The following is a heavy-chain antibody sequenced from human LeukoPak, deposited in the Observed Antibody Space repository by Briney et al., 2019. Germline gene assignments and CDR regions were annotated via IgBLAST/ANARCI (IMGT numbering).Heavy chain of an antibody. D-gene: IGHD3-22*01. V-gene: IGHV4-39*01. CDR2: MNCGKSS. J-gene: IGHJ4*02. CDR1: GGSLSSSSSSY. CDR3: ARYDSDNAMLDY. Sequence: PSETLSLTCTVSGGSLSSSSSSYWGWLRQPPGKGRVGIGSMNCGKSSHYNPSLKSQVTISVDTSKKQFSLKLTSVTAADTAVYYCARYDSDNAMLDYWGQGTLVTVSS.